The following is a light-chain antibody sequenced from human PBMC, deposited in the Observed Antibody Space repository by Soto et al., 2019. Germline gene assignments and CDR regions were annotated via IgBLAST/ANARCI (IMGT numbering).Light chain of an antibody. CDR3: QHYGTSAYT. CDR2: RAS. J-gene: IGKJ2*01. V-gene: IGKV3-20*01. Sequence: IVLTQSPGTLSLSPGERATLSCRASQSVGSNYLAWYQQKPGQAPRLLIYRASSRATGIPDRFSGSGSGTDFTLTIRRLEPEDFAVYYCQHYGTSAYTFGQGTTLEIK. CDR1: QSVGSNY.